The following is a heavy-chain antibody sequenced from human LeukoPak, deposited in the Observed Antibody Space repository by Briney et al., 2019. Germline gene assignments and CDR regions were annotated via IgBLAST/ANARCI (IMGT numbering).Heavy chain of an antibody. J-gene: IGHJ4*02. CDR3: ARVAGSIDY. Sequence: ASVKVSCKASGYTFTSYDINWVRQATGQGLEWMGWMNPNSGYTGHAQKFQGRVTITRDTSISTAYMELSSLRSEDTAVYYCARVAGSIDYWGQGTLVTVSS. V-gene: IGHV1-8*03. D-gene: IGHD6-19*01. CDR1: GYTFTSYD. CDR2: MNPNSGYT.